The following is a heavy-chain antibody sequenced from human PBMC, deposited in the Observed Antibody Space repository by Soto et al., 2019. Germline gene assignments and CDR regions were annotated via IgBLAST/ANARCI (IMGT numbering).Heavy chain of an antibody. CDR3: ARGDREDILVVVGARPGEYGIDI. Sequence: PGGSLRLSCAASGFTFRNHAMHWVRQAPGKGLECLAVIAYDGSNAFYRDSVKGRFTISRDNSKNTPYLHMNSLRSEDTGVYYCARGDREDILVVVGARPGEYGIDIWGQGTTVTVSS. D-gene: IGHD2-15*01. CDR2: IAYDGSNA. V-gene: IGHV3-30-3*01. J-gene: IGHJ6*02. CDR1: GFTFRNHA.